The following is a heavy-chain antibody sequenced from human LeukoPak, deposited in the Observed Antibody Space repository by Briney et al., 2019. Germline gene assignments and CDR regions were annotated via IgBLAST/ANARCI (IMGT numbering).Heavy chain of an antibody. CDR2: ISYDGSNK. V-gene: IGHV3-30-3*01. CDR1: GFTFISYA. J-gene: IGHJ4*02. CDR3: AREQNYVDY. Sequence: PGGSLRLSCAASGFTFISYAMHWVRQAPAKGLEWVAVISYDGSNKYYADSVKGRFTISRDNSKNTLYLQMNSLRAEDTAVYYCAREQNYVDYWGQGTLVTVSS.